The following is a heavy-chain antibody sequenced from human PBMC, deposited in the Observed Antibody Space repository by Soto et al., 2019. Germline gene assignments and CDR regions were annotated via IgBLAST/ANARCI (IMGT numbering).Heavy chain of an antibody. V-gene: IGHV5-51*01. Sequence: EVQLVQSGAEVKKAGESLQISCKGSGYSFPRNWIAWVRQLPGKGLEWMGIIYPGDSDTRYSPSFQGQVTMSADKSMTTAHLQWSSLKASDTAVYYCARLSPNTVGDGFDSWGQGTLVTVSS. J-gene: IGHJ4*02. D-gene: IGHD1-26*01. CDR1: GYSFPRNW. CDR2: IYPGDSDT. CDR3: ARLSPNTVGDGFDS.